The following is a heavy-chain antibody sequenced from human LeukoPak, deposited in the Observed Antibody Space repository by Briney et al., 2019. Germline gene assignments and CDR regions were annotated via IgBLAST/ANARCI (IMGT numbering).Heavy chain of an antibody. V-gene: IGHV3-30*02. D-gene: IGHD1-26*01. CDR1: GFTFSSYA. CDR2: IRYDGSNK. CDR3: AKDSGSGSPDAFDI. Sequence: GGSLRLSCAASGFTFSSYAMHWVRQAPGKGLEWVAFIRYDGSNKYYADSVKGRFTISRDNSKNTLYLQMNSLRAEDTAVYYCAKDSGSGSPDAFDIWGQGSMVTVSS. J-gene: IGHJ3*02.